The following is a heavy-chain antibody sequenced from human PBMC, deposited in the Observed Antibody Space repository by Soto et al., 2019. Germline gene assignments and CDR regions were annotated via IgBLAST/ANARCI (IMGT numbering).Heavy chain of an antibody. CDR2: MNPNSGNT. Sequence: QVQLVQAGAEVKKPAASVKGSCKASGYTFTSYDINWVRQATGQGLERMGWMNPNSGNTAYAQKFLGRVTMTRNTSLSTAYMELSSLRSEDTAVYYCARERTRGFDPWGQGTLVTVSS. V-gene: IGHV1-8*01. CDR1: GYTFTSYD. J-gene: IGHJ5*02. CDR3: ARERTRGFDP.